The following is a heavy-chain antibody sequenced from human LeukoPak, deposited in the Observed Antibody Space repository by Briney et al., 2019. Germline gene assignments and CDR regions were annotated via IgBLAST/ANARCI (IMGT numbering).Heavy chain of an antibody. CDR3: AKDLQGLALGGLDY. CDR1: GFAFSSYG. CDR2: ISYDGSNK. Sequence: PGGSLRLSCAASGFAFSSYGMHWVRQAPGKGLEWVAVISYDGSNKYYADSVKGRFTISRDNSKNTLYLQMNSLRAEDTAVYYCAKDLQGLALGGLDYWGQGTLVTVSS. J-gene: IGHJ4*02. V-gene: IGHV3-30*18. D-gene: IGHD6-19*01.